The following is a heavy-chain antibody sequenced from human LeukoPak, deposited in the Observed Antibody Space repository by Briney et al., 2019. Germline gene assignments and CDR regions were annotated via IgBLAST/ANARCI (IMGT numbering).Heavy chain of an antibody. CDR2: IYSGGST. CDR3: ARASYTNDFWSGYYDFDY. J-gene: IGHJ4*02. CDR1: GFPVSSNY. V-gene: IGHV3-66*02. D-gene: IGHD3-3*01. Sequence: AGGSLLLSCAASGFPVSSNYMSWVRQAPGKGLEWVSVIYSGGSTYYADSVKGRFTISRDNSKNTLYLQMNSLRAEDTAVYYCARASYTNDFWSGYYDFDYWGQGTLVTVSS.